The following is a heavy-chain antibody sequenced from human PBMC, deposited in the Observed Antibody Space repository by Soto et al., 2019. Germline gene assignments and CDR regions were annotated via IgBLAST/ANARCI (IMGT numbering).Heavy chain of an antibody. Sequence: EVQLLESGGGLVQPGGSLRLSCAASGFTFSSYAMSWVRQAPGKGLEWVSAISGSGGSTYYPGSVKGRFTISRENAKNSLYLQMNSLRAGDTAVYYCARGSGWPNWFDPWGQGTLVTVSS. D-gene: IGHD6-19*01. V-gene: IGHV3-23*01. CDR3: ARGSGWPNWFDP. CDR1: GFTFSSYA. J-gene: IGHJ5*02. CDR2: ISGSGGST.